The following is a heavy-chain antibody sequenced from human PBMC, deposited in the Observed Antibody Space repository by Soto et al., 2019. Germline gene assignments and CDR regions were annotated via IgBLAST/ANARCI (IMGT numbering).Heavy chain of an antibody. J-gene: IGHJ4*02. CDR2: VYNSGST. CDR3: ARYRREAVAGYTLDN. CDR1: GGSISSNY. V-gene: IGHV4-59*01. D-gene: IGHD6-13*01. Sequence: SETLSLTCTVSGGSISSNYWTWIRQPPGKGLEWIGYVYNSGSTNYNPSLKSRVTISEDTSKSQFSLKVNSMTAADTAVYYCARYRREAVAGYTLDNWGQGILVTVPQ.